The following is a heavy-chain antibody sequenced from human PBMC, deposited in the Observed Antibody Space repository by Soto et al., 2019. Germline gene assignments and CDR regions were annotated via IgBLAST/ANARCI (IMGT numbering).Heavy chain of an antibody. CDR2: INPSGGST. CDR1: GYTFTSYY. V-gene: IGHV1-46*01. CDR3: ARDLGLYGLFDHAFDI. Sequence: QVQLVQSGAEVKKPGASVKVSCKASGYTFTSYYMHWVRQAPGQGLEWMGIINPSGGSTSYAQKFQGRVNMTRDTSTSTVYMELSSLRSEDTAVYYCARDLGLYGLFDHAFDIWGQGTMVTVSS. D-gene: IGHD3-3*01. J-gene: IGHJ3*02.